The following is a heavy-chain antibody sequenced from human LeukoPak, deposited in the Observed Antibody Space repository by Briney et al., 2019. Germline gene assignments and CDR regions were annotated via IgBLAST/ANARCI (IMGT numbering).Heavy chain of an antibody. J-gene: IGHJ4*02. CDR2: IYSGGST. D-gene: IGHD3-22*01. V-gene: IGHV3-53*01. CDR3: ARRAGDYSHPYDY. CDR1: GFTVSSNS. Sequence: GGSLRLSCTVSGFTVSSNSMSWVRQAPGKGLEWVSFIYSGGSTHNSDSVKGRFTISRDNSKNTLYPQMNSLRAEDTAVYYCARRAGDYSHPYDYWGQGTLVTVSS.